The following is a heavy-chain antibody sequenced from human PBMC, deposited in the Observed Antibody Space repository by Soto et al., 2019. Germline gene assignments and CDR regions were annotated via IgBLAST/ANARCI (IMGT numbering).Heavy chain of an antibody. Sequence: PGGSLRLSCTASGFMFSSYTMNWVRQAPGKGLEWVSSVSFRGDIYYADSLEGRFTISRDDAKNSLYLQMNSLRAEDTAVYYCASGCSSASCYYYWGQGILVTVSS. CDR2: VSFRGDI. D-gene: IGHD2-2*01. J-gene: IGHJ4*02. CDR1: GFMFSSYT. CDR3: ASGCSSASCYYY. V-gene: IGHV3-21*01.